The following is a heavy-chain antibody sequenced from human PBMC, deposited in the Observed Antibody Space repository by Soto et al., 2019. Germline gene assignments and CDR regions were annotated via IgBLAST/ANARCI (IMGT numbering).Heavy chain of an antibody. J-gene: IGHJ6*02. Sequence: PGGSLRLSCIWSGFAFRDYEMNWVRQAPGKGLEWVAYISSGAFTIYYADSVRGRFTVSRDNAKNSLYLQMNSLRDEDAAVYYCARTSSIETVRYYGMYVWGQGTTVTVSS. CDR3: ARTSSIETVRYYGMYV. V-gene: IGHV3-48*03. CDR2: ISSGAFTI. CDR1: GFAFRDYE. D-gene: IGHD2-15*01.